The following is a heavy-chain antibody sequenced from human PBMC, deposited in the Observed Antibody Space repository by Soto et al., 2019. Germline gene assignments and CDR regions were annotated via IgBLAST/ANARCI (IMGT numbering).Heavy chain of an antibody. J-gene: IGHJ3*01. CDR1: GFTFDDHT. CDR3: TKDTHSPSGYFEAFDV. Sequence: DAQLVESGGSLVQPDKSLRISCVASGFTFDDHTMHWVRQAPGRGLEWVSCISWNSGIIGYADSVKGRFTISRDNAKNSLYLRMDSLRPEDTAVYYCTKDTHSPSGYFEAFDVWGQGTKVTVSS. CDR2: ISWNSGII. V-gene: IGHV3-9*01. D-gene: IGHD3-22*01.